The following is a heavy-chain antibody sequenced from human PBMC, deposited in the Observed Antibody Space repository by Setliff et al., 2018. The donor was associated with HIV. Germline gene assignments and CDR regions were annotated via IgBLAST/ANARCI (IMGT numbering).Heavy chain of an antibody. CDR1: GGSIMSDGYY. CDR3: AGMFFYGSGSKSDFDY. Sequence: NPSETLSLTCTVSGGSIMSDGYYWNWIRQRPGKGLEWIGYIYNRGYTYYNPSLKSRVTTSIDTSQNQFSLRLSSVTVADTAVYYCAGMFFYGSGSKSDFDYRGQGTQVTVSS. D-gene: IGHD3-10*01. CDR2: IYNRGYT. J-gene: IGHJ4*02. V-gene: IGHV4-31*03.